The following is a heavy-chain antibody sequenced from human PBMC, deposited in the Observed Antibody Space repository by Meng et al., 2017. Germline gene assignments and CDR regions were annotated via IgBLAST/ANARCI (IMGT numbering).Heavy chain of an antibody. J-gene: IGHJ4*02. CDR2: INSDGSST. CDR1: GFTFSSYW. Sequence: GGSLRLSCAASGFTFSSYWMHWVRQAPGKGLVWVSRINSDGSSTSYADSVKGRFTISRDNSKNSLYLQMNSLRTEDTAVYYCARDVSGMIFDYWGQGTLVTVSS. V-gene: IGHV3-74*01. D-gene: IGHD3-16*01. CDR3: ARDVSGMIFDY.